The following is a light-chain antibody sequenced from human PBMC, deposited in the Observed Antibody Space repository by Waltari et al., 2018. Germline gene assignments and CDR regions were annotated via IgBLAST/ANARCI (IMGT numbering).Light chain of an antibody. J-gene: IGLJ1*01. CDR2: QDS. V-gene: IGLV3-1*01. Sequence: SYELTQPPSVSVSPGQTASITCSGDKLGDTYACWYQQKPGQSPVLVIYQDSKRASGIPERFSGSNSGNTATLTISGTQAMDEADYYCQAWDSSTASFGTGTKVTVL. CDR1: KLGDTY. CDR3: QAWDSSTAS.